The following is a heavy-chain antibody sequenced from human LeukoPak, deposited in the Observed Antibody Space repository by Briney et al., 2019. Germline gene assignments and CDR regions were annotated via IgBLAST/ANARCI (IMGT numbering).Heavy chain of an antibody. Sequence: GGSLRLSCAASGFTSRTYGIICVRQAPGKGLEWVASINQDGSQKRYVDSVQGRFTISRDNTKKSLFLQMNSLRAEDTAVYYCARLKDVATKTACWGQGTLVTVSS. CDR1: GFTSRTYG. CDR3: ARLKDVATKTAC. D-gene: IGHD5-24*01. CDR2: INQDGSQK. J-gene: IGHJ4*02. V-gene: IGHV3-7*01.